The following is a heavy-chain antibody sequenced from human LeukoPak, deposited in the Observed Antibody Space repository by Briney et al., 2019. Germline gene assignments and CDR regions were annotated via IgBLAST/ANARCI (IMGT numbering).Heavy chain of an antibody. CDR3: ARRGTGHGMDV. V-gene: IGHV3-74*01. J-gene: IGHJ6*02. CDR2: INNDGSSA. Sequence: PGGSLRLSCAASGFTFISYGMHWVRQVPGKGLVWVSRINNDGSSASYVDSVKGRFTISRDNAKNTLFLQMNSLRAEDTAVYYCARRGTGHGMDVWGQGTTVIVSS. D-gene: IGHD1-1*01. CDR1: GFTFISYG.